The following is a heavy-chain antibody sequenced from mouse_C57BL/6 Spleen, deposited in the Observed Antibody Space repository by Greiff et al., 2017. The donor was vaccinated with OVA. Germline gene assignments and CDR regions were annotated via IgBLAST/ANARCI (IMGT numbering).Heavy chain of an antibody. Sequence: VQLQQPGAELVRPGSSVKLSCKASGYTFTSYWMDWVKQRPGQGLEWIGNIYPSDSETHYNQKFKDKATLTVDKSSSTAYMQLSSLTSEDSAVDYGARRGASGSSAGYWGQGATLTVSS. CDR3: ARRGASGSSAGY. CDR2: IYPSDSET. D-gene: IGHD1-1*01. J-gene: IGHJ2*01. V-gene: IGHV1-61*01. CDR1: GYTFTSYW.